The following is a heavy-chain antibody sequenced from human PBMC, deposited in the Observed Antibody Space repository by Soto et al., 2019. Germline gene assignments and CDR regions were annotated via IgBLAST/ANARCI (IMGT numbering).Heavy chain of an antibody. V-gene: IGHV4-31*03. J-gene: IGHJ6*02. CDR3: ARGTGYYYGMDV. Sequence: QVQLQESGPGLVKPSQTLSLTCTVSGGSISSGGYYWSWIRQHPGKGLEWIGYIYYSGSTYYNPSLKSRVSIXVXTPKNQFSLKLSSVTAADTAVYYCARGTGYYYGMDVWGQGTTVTVSS. CDR1: GGSISSGGYY. CDR2: IYYSGST.